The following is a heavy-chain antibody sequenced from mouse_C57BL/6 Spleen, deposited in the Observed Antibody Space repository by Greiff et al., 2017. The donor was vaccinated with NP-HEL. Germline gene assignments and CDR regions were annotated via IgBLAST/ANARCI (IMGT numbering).Heavy chain of an antibody. Sequence: EVQVVESEGGLVQPGSSMKLSCTASGFTFSDYYMAWVRQVPEKGLEWVANINYDGSSTYYLDSLKSRFIISRDNAKNILYLQMSSLKSEDTATYYCARYYYGSSYEAMDYWGQGTSVTVSS. CDR2: INYDGSST. CDR1: GFTFSDYY. V-gene: IGHV5-16*01. D-gene: IGHD1-1*01. CDR3: ARYYYGSSYEAMDY. J-gene: IGHJ4*01.